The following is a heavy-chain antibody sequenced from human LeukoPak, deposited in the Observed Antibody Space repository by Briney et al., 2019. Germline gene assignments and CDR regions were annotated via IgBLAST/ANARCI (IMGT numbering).Heavy chain of an antibody. V-gene: IGHV4-59*01. CDR1: GVSISTYY. J-gene: IGHJ3*02. D-gene: IGHD7-27*01. CDR3: AKSPSWGSGLDAFDI. Sequence: PSETLSLTCTVSGVSISTYYWSWIPQPPGKGLECIGYIYYTGSTKYNPSLKSRVTLSVDSSKTPFSLKLKSVTAADAAVYYCAKSPSWGSGLDAFDIWGQGTMVTVSS. CDR2: IYYTGST.